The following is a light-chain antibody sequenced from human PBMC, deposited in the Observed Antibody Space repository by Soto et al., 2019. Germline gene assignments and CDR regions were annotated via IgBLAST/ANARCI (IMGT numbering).Light chain of an antibody. CDR2: RTS. Sequence: EIVLTQSPGPLSLSPGERATLSCRASQSVSSSYLAWYQQKPGQAPRLLIYRTSNRATGIPDRFSGSGSGTDCTLTISRLEPEDFAVYWCQQYDSSPRTFGQGTKVDIK. CDR3: QQYDSSPRT. J-gene: IGKJ1*01. CDR1: QSVSSSY. V-gene: IGKV3-20*01.